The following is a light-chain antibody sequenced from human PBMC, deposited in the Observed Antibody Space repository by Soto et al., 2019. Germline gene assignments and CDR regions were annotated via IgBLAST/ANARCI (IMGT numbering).Light chain of an antibody. Sequence: QSVLTQPASVSGSPGQSITISCTGTSSDVGGFTYVSWYQQYPGKAPKLMIYEVSNRPSGVSNRFSGSKSGNTASLTISGLQAEDEADYYCSSYTSRSTRVFGTGTKVTDL. CDR1: SSDVGGFTY. CDR2: EVS. J-gene: IGLJ1*01. CDR3: SSYTSRSTRV. V-gene: IGLV2-14*01.